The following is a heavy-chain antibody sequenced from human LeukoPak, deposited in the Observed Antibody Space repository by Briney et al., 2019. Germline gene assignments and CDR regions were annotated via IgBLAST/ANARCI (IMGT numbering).Heavy chain of an antibody. J-gene: IGHJ4*02. Sequence: GGSLRLSCGASRFTFSKYWISWVRQAPGKGLEWVANIKEDGSEKDYVDSVKGRFTISRDNAKNALYLQMNSLRAEDTAVYYCARAPVIAAPFDYWGQGTLVTVSS. CDR3: ARAPVIAAPFDY. D-gene: IGHD6-13*01. CDR1: RFTFSKYW. CDR2: IKEDGSEK. V-gene: IGHV3-7*03.